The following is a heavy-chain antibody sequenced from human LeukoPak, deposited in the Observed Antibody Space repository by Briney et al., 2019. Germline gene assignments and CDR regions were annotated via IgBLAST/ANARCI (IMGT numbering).Heavy chain of an antibody. Sequence: PSETLSLTCTVSPDSSTSNFWSWVRQPPGKGLEWIGEIHRSGSTNYNPSLQSRVTISIDRSKNQIALELSSVTAADTAVYYCAREIVGGFNPGAYWGQGTLVTVSS. CDR2: IHRSGST. CDR1: PDSSTSNF. J-gene: IGHJ4*02. CDR3: AREIVGGFNPGAY. V-gene: IGHV4-4*02. D-gene: IGHD1-14*01.